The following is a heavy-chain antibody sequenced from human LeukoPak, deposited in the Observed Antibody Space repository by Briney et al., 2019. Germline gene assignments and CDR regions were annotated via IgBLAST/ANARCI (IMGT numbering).Heavy chain of an antibody. CDR1: GFTFSDYS. Sequence: PGGSLRLSCAASGFTFSDYSLTWVRQAPGKGLEWISYISISTSSIYYADSVKGRFTISRDNAKNSLYLQMNSLRAEDTAVYYCARDLRSSGYYAFDYWGQGTLVTVSS. D-gene: IGHD3-22*01. CDR3: ARDLRSSGYYAFDY. CDR2: ISISTSSI. V-gene: IGHV3-48*04. J-gene: IGHJ4*02.